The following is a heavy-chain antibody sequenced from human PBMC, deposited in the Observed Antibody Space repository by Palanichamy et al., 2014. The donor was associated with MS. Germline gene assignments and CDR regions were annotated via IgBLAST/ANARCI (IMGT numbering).Heavy chain of an antibody. CDR1: GYTFINYD. J-gene: IGHJ4*02. CDR2: MNPTSGNT. Sequence: QVQLVQSGAEVKKPGASVKVSCKASGYTFINYDINWVRQATGQGLEWMGWMNPTSGNTGYAQKLQGRVTMTTNTSINTAYMELSSLRSDDTAVYYCARGLSSSWYGADYWGQGTQVTVSS. V-gene: IGHV1-8*01. D-gene: IGHD6-13*01. CDR3: ARGLSSSWYGADY.